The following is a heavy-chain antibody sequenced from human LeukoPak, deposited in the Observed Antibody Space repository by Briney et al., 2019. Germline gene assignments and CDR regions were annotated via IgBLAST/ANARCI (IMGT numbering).Heavy chain of an antibody. V-gene: IGHV3-23*01. CDR1: GFTFSSYA. D-gene: IGHD3-22*01. CDR3: ARDKSSGYYYFDY. CDR2: INTPGGST. Sequence: GGSLRLSCAASGFTFSSYAMSWVRQAPGKGLEWVSAINTPGGSTYYADSVKGRFTISRGNSKNTLYLQMNSLRAEDTALYYCARDKSSGYYYFDYWGQGTLVTVSS. J-gene: IGHJ4*02.